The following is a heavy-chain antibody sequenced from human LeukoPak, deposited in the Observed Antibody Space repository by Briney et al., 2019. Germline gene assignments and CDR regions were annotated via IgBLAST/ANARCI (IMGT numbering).Heavy chain of an antibody. J-gene: IGHJ4*02. CDR1: GFPFSISA. V-gene: IGHV1-58*02. CDR3: AADGNRDGYPGY. D-gene: IGHD5-24*01. Sequence: SVKVSCKAFGFPFSISAMQWVRQARGQRLEGIGWIVVGSGNTNYAQEFHERVTITRDMSTTTTYMELSNLRAEDTAFYYCAADGNRDGYPGYWGQGTLVTVSS. CDR2: IVVGSGNT.